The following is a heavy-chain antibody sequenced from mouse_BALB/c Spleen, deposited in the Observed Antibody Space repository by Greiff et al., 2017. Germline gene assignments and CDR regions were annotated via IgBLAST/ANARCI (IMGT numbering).Heavy chain of an antibody. CDR3: ARGNWDYFDY. J-gene: IGHJ2*01. CDR2: IDPYNGGT. D-gene: IGHD4-1*01. CDR1: GYSFTGYN. Sequence: VQLQQSGPELGKPGASVKISCKASGYSFTGYNMYWVKQSHRKSLEWIGYIDPYNGGTSYNQKSKGKATLTVDKSSSPAYMHLHSLTSEDSAIYYCARGNWDYFDYWGQGTTLTVSA. V-gene: IGHV1S135*01.